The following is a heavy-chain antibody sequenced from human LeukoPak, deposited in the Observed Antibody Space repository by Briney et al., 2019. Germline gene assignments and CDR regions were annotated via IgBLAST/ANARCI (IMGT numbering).Heavy chain of an antibody. Sequence: SETLSLTCTVSGVSISSYYWSWIRQPPRKGLEWIGYIYYSGSTYYNPSLKSRVTISVDTSKNQFSLKLSSVTAADTPVYYCARGGWVNCSGGSCYWYYFDYWGQGTLVTVSS. CDR3: ARGGWVNCSGGSCYWYYFDY. CDR1: GVSISSYY. J-gene: IGHJ4*02. D-gene: IGHD2-15*01. V-gene: IGHV4-59*06. CDR2: IYYSGST.